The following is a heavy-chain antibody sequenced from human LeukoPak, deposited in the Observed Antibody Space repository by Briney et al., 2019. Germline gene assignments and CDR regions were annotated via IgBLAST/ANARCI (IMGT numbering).Heavy chain of an antibody. Sequence: SETLSLTCAVSGYSISGGYYWGWIRQPPGKGLEWIATIYHSGDTYYNPSLKSRVTISVDTSKNQFSLKLNSVTAADTAVYYCARVAYDFWSCYNPPFYFDYWGQGTPATVSS. J-gene: IGHJ4*02. CDR2: IYHSGDT. D-gene: IGHD3-3*01. V-gene: IGHV4-38-2*01. CDR1: GYSISGGYY. CDR3: ARVAYDFWSCYNPPFYFDY.